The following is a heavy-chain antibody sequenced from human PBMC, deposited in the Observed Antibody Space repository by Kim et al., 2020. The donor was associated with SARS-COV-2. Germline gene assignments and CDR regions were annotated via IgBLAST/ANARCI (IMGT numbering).Heavy chain of an antibody. D-gene: IGHD3-3*01. CDR2: ISYSGST. V-gene: IGHV4-59*08. Sequence: SETLSLTCTVSGGSISSYYWSWIRQPPGKGLEWIGYISYSGSTNYNPSLKSRVTISVDTSKNQFSLKLSSVTAADTAAYYCARLVFDDFWSGYGYYYYM. CDR1: GGSISSYY. J-gene: IGHJ6*03. CDR3: ARLVFDDFWSGYGYYYYM.